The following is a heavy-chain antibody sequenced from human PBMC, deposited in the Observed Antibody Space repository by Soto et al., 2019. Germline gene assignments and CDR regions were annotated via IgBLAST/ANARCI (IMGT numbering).Heavy chain of an antibody. D-gene: IGHD2-8*01. CDR1: VFTFGSYP. V-gene: IGHV3-23*01. CDR2: ISSGSDTI. J-gene: IGHJ6*02. CDR3: ARILYSSQRDGVDV. Sequence: GGSLRLSCAASVFTFGSYPMTWVRQAPGKGLEWVSSISSGSDTIFYADSVKGRFTISRDNSRTTLYLQMNSLRAEDMAIYYCARILYSSQRDGVDVWGQGTTVTAP.